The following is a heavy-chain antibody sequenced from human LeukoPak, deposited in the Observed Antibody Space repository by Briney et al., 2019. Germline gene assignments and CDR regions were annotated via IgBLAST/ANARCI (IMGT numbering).Heavy chain of an antibody. CDR1: GGSISSSSYY. CDR2: IYYSGST. D-gene: IGHD4-11*01. J-gene: IGHJ4*02. V-gene: IGHV4-39*01. Sequence: SETLSLTCTVSGGSISSSSYYWGWIRQPPGKGLEWIGSIYYSGSTYYDPSLKSRVTISVDTSKNQFSLKLSSVTAADTAVYNCARLQFAMTTVTTNHCDYWGQGTLVTVSS. CDR3: ARLQFAMTTVTTNHCDY.